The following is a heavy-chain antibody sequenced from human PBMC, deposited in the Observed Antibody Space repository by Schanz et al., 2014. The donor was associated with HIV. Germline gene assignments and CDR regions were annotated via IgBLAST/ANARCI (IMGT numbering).Heavy chain of an antibody. V-gene: IGHV3-72*01. J-gene: IGHJ6*02. CDR3: VTSEAEYYGMDV. CDR2: TRNKANSYTT. D-gene: IGHD2-15*01. CDR1: GFTFSDHF. Sequence: EVQLVESGGGLVQPGGSLRLSCAASGFTFSDHFMDWVRQAPGKGLEWVSRTRNKANSYTTEYAASVKGRFTISRDDSKKLLYLQMKSLKTEDTAVYYCVTSEAEYYGMDVWGQGTTVTVPS.